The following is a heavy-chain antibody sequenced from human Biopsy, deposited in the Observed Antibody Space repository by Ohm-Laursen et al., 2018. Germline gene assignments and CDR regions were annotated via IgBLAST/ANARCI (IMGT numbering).Heavy chain of an antibody. V-gene: IGHV4-4*07. Sequence: GTLSLTCNVSCGDINNYYWSWIRQPAGKGLEWIGRIYPGGSTNYNPSLKSRVTMSVDTSKKQLSLRLRSVTAADTAMYYCASVVLGPTNDAFDLWGQGTMVVVSS. J-gene: IGHJ3*01. CDR3: ASVVLGPTNDAFDL. D-gene: IGHD3-22*01. CDR2: IYPGGST. CDR1: CGDINNYY.